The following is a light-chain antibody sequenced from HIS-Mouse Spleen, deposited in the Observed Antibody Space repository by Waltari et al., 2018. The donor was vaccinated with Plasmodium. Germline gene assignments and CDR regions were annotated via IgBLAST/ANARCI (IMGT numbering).Light chain of an antibody. J-gene: IGLJ3*02. CDR1: KLGDKY. CDR2: KAS. V-gene: IGLV3-1*01. Sequence: SYELTQPPSVSVSPGQTASITCSGDKLGDKYACWYQQKPGQPPVLVIYKASKRPSGIPERFSGSNSGKTATLTVSGTQAMDEADYYCQAWDSSTAVFGGGTKLTVL. CDR3: QAWDSSTAV.